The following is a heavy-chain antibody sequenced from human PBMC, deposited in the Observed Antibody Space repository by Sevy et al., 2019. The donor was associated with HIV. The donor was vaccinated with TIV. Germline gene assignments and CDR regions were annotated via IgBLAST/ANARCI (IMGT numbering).Heavy chain of an antibody. CDR1: GYTFTSYA. D-gene: IGHD4-17*01. J-gene: IGHJ4*02. CDR2: INAGNGNT. Sequence: ASVKVSCKASGYTFTSYAMHWVRQAPGQRLEWMGWINAGNGNTKYSQKFQGRVTITRDTSASTAYVELSSLRSEDTAVYYCARDGGDYLYDYWGQGTLVTVSS. CDR3: ARDGGDYLYDY. V-gene: IGHV1-3*01.